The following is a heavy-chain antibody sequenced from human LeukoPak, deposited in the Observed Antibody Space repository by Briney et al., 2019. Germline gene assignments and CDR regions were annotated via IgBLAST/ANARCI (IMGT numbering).Heavy chain of an antibody. D-gene: IGHD5-18*01. CDR1: GFTFSSYA. V-gene: IGHV3-23*01. CDR2: ISGSGGST. CDR3: AGHQDTAMVHYYYYGMDV. Sequence: GGSLRLSCAASGFTFSSYAMSWVRQASGKGLEWVSGISGSGGSTYYADSVKGRFTISRDNFKNMLYVQMNSLRAEDTAVYYCAGHQDTAMVHYYYYGMDVWGQGTTVTVSS. J-gene: IGHJ6*02.